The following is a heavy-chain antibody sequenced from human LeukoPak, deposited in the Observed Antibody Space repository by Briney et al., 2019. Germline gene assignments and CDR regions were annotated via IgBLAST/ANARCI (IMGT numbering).Heavy chain of an antibody. Sequence: PSETLSLTCTVSGGSISSGGYYWSWIRQHPGKGLEWIGYIYYSGSTYYNPSLKSRVTISVDTSKNQFSLKLSSVTAADTAVYYCAVTYYDILTGLPLFDPWGQGTLVAVSS. CDR3: AVTYYDILTGLPLFDP. V-gene: IGHV4-31*03. J-gene: IGHJ5*02. CDR2: IYYSGST. CDR1: GGSISSGGYY. D-gene: IGHD3-9*01.